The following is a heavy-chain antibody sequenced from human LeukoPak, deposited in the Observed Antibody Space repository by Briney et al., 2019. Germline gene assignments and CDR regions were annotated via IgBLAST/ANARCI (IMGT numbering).Heavy chain of an antibody. J-gene: IGHJ4*02. D-gene: IGHD6-19*01. CDR2: INPNSGGT. V-gene: IGHV1-2*02. CDR3: ARGISSGWLIDY. Sequence: ASVKVSCKASGYTFTGYYMHWVRQAPGQGLEWMGWINPNSGGTNYAQKFQGRVTMTRGTSISTAYMELSRLRSDDTAVYYCARGISSGWLIDYWGQGTLVTVSS. CDR1: GYTFTGYY.